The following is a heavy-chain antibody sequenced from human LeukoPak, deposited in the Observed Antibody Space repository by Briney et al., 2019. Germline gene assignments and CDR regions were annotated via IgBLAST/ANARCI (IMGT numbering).Heavy chain of an antibody. CDR2: IYHSGST. Sequence: PSETLSLTCAVSGYSISSGYYWGWIRPPPGKGLEWIGSIYHSGSTYYNPSLKSRVTISGDTSKNQCSLKLSSVTAADTAVYYCAGYVVVIDYWGQGTLVTVSS. V-gene: IGHV4-38-2*01. CDR1: GYSISSGYY. CDR3: AGYVVVIDY. D-gene: IGHD2-21*01. J-gene: IGHJ4*02.